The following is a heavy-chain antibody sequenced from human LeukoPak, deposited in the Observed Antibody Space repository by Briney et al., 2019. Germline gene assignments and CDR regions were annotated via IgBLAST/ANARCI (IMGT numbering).Heavy chain of an antibody. Sequence: GRSLRLSCAASGFTFSSYGMHWVRQAPGKRLEWVAVISYDGSNKYYADSVKGRFTISRDNSKNTLYLQMNSLRAEDTAVYYCAKQSLGYCSSTSCWNYFDYWGQGTLVTVSS. CDR2: ISYDGSNK. J-gene: IGHJ4*02. V-gene: IGHV3-30*18. CDR3: AKQSLGYCSSTSCWNYFDY. D-gene: IGHD2-2*01. CDR1: GFTFSSYG.